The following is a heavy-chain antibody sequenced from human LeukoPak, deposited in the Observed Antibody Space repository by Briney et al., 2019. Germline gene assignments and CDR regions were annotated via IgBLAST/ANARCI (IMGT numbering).Heavy chain of an antibody. CDR1: GFTFSSYG. D-gene: IGHD3-10*01. CDR2: ISYDGSNK. Sequence: GGSLRLSCAASGFTFSSYGMHWVRQAPGKGLEWVAVISYDGSNKYYADSVKGRFTISRDNSKNTLYLQMSSLRAEDTAVYYCAKAGGSGSYYLFDPWGQGTLVTVSS. CDR3: AKAGGSGSYYLFDP. V-gene: IGHV3-30*18. J-gene: IGHJ5*02.